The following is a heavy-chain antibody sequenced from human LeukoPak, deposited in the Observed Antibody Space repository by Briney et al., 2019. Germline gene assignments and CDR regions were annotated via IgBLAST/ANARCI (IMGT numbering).Heavy chain of an antibody. CDR3: ARDIVAAELYFDY. J-gene: IGHJ4*02. D-gene: IGHD5-12*01. V-gene: IGHV3-21*01. Sequence: PGGSLRLSCAASGFTFSSYSMNWVRQAPGKGLEWVSSISSSSSYIYYADSVKGRLTISRDNAKNSLYLQMNSLRAEDTAVYYCARDIVAAELYFDYWGQGTLVTVSS. CDR2: ISSSSSYI. CDR1: GFTFSSYS.